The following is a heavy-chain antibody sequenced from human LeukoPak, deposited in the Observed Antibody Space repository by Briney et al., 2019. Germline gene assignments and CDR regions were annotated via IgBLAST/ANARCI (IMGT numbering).Heavy chain of an antibody. CDR3: ARRPSGSYYGFDY. CDR1: GYRFTNYW. Sequence: GESLKLSCKGSGYRFTNYWIGWVRQMPGKGLEWVGIIYPGDSDTRYSPSFQGQVTISADKSISTAYLQWSSLKASDTAMYYCARRPSGSYYGFDYWGRGTLVTVSS. D-gene: IGHD1-26*01. V-gene: IGHV5-51*01. J-gene: IGHJ4*02. CDR2: IYPGDSDT.